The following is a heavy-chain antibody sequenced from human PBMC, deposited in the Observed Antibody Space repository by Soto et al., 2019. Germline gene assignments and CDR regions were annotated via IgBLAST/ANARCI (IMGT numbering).Heavy chain of an antibody. D-gene: IGHD6-19*01. CDR2: IYYSGST. J-gene: IGHJ3*02. V-gene: IGHV4-59*01. CDR1: GGSISSYY. Sequence: SETLSLTCTVSGGSISSYYWSWIRQPPGKGLEWIGYIYYSGSTNYNPSLKSRVTISVDTSKNQFSLKLSSVTAADTAVYYCARVSGSGWDQDAFDIWGQGTMVTVSS. CDR3: ARVSGSGWDQDAFDI.